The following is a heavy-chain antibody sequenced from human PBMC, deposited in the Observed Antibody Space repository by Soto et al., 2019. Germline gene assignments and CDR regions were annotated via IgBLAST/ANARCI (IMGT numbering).Heavy chain of an antibody. D-gene: IGHD3-16*01. Sequence: PGGSLRLSCAASGFTFSSYWMHWVRQAPGKGLVWVSRINSDGSSTSYADSVKGRFTISRDNAKNTLYLQMNSLRAEDTAVYYCARVPEYYDYVWGSYAPTFDYWGQGTLVTVSS. J-gene: IGHJ4*02. V-gene: IGHV3-74*01. CDR1: GFTFSSYW. CDR3: ARVPEYYDYVWGSYAPTFDY. CDR2: INSDGSST.